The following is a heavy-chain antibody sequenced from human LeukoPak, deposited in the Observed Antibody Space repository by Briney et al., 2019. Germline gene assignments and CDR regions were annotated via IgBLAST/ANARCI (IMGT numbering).Heavy chain of an antibody. D-gene: IGHD5-12*01. CDR3: AKDRTYSAYAALDY. CDR2: ISWNSGSA. J-gene: IGHJ4*02. CDR1: GFTFDDYS. Sequence: GGSLRLSCAASGFTFDDYSMHWVRQAPGKGLEWVSGISWNSGSAGYADSVKGRFTISRDSAKNSLYLQVNSLRTEDTALNYCAKDRTYSAYAALDYWGQGTLVTVSS. V-gene: IGHV3-9*01.